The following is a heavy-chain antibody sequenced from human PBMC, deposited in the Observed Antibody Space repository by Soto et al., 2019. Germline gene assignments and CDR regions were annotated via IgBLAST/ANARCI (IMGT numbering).Heavy chain of an antibody. D-gene: IGHD4-17*01. CDR2: ISYDGSNK. CDR1: GFTFSSYG. Sequence: QVQLVESGGGVVQPGRSLRLSCAASGFTFSSYGMHWVRQAPGKGLEWVAVISYDGSNKYYADSVKGRFTISRDNSKNTLYLQMNSLRAEDTAVYYCAKDAVPGDGVWLMDHWGQGTLVTVSS. CDR3: AKDAVPGDGVWLMDH. V-gene: IGHV3-30*18. J-gene: IGHJ4*02.